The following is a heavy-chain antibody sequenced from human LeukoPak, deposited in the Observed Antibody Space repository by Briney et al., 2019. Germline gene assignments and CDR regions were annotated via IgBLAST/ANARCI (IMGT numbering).Heavy chain of an antibody. CDR1: VFTLSIYA. D-gene: IGHD4-17*01. V-gene: IGHV3-30-3*01. J-gene: IGHJ4*02. Sequence: GGSLRLSCAPSVFTLSIYAMHWVRQAPDRGGEWVAVISYDGSNKYSAHSVKGRFTMSRDNSKNTLYLQMNSLRAEDTGVYYCAIGDYGDAGHTELDYWGQGTLVTVSS. CDR2: ISYDGSNK. CDR3: AIGDYGDAGHTELDY.